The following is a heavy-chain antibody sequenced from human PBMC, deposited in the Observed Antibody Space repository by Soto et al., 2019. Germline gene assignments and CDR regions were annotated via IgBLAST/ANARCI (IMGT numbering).Heavy chain of an antibody. Sequence: GGSLRLSCAASGFTFSSYSMNWVRQAPGKGLEWVSSISSSSYIYYADSVKGRFTINRDNDKNSLYLQMNSLRAEDTAVYYCASPMIYCSSTSCANFDYWGQGTLVTVSS. D-gene: IGHD2-2*01. CDR1: GFTFSSYS. V-gene: IGHV3-21*01. CDR2: ISSSSYI. CDR3: ASPMIYCSSTSCANFDY. J-gene: IGHJ4*02.